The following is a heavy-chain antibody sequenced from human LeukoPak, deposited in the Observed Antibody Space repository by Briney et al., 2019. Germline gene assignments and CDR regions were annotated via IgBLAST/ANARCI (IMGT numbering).Heavy chain of an antibody. J-gene: IGHJ4*02. Sequence: GGSLRLSCAASGFTFSSYGMHWVRQAPGKGLEWVAFIRYDGSNKYYADSVKGRFTISRDNSKNTLYLQMNSLRAEDTAVYYCAKDRTVSTTPYYFDYWGQGTLVTVSS. CDR1: GFTFSSYG. CDR3: AKDRTVSTTPYYFDY. CDR2: IRYDGSNK. V-gene: IGHV3-30*02. D-gene: IGHD5/OR15-5a*01.